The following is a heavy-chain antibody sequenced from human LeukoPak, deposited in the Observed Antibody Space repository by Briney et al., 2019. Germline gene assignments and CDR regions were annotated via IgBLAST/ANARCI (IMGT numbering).Heavy chain of an antibody. Sequence: GGTLRLSCAASGFTFSSFGMNWVRQAPGKGLEWVSAISGSGGSTYYADSVKGRFTISRDYSKNTLYLQMNSLRAEDTAVYYCAKGAGGVYGISFDYWGQGTLVTVSS. CDR3: AKGAGGVYGISFDY. J-gene: IGHJ4*02. V-gene: IGHV3-23*01. D-gene: IGHD2-8*01. CDR2: ISGSGGST. CDR1: GFTFSSFG.